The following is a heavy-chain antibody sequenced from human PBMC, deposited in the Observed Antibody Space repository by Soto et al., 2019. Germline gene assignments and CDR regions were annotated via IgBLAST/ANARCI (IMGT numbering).Heavy chain of an antibody. CDR1: GYTFTSYD. J-gene: IGHJ4*01. CDR3: AREITIFGVVPG. CDR2: MNPNSGNT. Sequence: ASVKVSCKASGYTFTSYDINWVRQATGQGLEWMGWMNPNSGNTGYAQKFQGRVTMTRNTSISTAYMELSSLRSEDTAVYYCAREITIFGVVPGWGQGTLVTVS. D-gene: IGHD3-3*01. V-gene: IGHV1-8*01.